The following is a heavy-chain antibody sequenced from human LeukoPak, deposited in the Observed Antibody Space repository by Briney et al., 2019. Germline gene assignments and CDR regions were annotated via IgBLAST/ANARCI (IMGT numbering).Heavy chain of an antibody. CDR3: TREGITAAADY. CDR1: GFTFGDYS. J-gene: IGHJ4*02. V-gene: IGHV3-7*01. D-gene: IGHD6-13*01. Sequence: PGGSLRLSCTASGFTFGDYSMTWFRQAPGKGLEWVANIKQDGSEKNYVDSVKGRFTISRDNAKNSLSLQLNSLRAEDTAVYYCTREGITAAADYWGQGTLVTVSS. CDR2: IKQDGSEK.